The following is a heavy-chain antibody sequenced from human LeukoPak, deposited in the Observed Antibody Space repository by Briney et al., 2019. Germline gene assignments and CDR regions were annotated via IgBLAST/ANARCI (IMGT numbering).Heavy chain of an antibody. V-gene: IGHV2-70*04. D-gene: IGHD3-10*01. CDR1: GFSLSTSGMR. CDR2: IDWDDDK. CDR3: ARIRWDYGSGSYFDY. Sequence: VSGPALVKPTQTLTLTCTFSGFSLSTSGMRVSWIRQPPGKALEWLARIDWDDDKFYSTSLKTRLTISKDTSKNQVALTMTNMDPVDTATYYCARIRWDYGSGSYFDYWGQGTLVTLSS. J-gene: IGHJ4*02.